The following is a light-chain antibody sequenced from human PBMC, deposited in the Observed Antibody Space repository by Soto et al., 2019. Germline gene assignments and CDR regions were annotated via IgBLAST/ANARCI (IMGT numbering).Light chain of an antibody. CDR1: QTIGDY. CDR2: AAS. Sequence: DLQMTQSPSSLSASVGDRVTITCRASQTIGDYLNWYQQKPRKAPKLLIYAASSLEGGVPSRFSGSGSGTDFTLTISSLQPEDFATYYCQQSYGIPRTFGQGTKVEIK. V-gene: IGKV1-39*01. J-gene: IGKJ1*01. CDR3: QQSYGIPRT.